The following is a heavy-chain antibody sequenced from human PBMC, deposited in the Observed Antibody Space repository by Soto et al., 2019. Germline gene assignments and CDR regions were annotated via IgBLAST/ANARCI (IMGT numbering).Heavy chain of an antibody. V-gene: IGHV1-69*05. CDR2: IIPIFGTA. D-gene: IGHD2-21*01. J-gene: IGHJ6*02. CDR1: GGTFSSYA. CDR3: AWSAYHLWCGPYYFYGMDL. Sequence: QVQLVQSGAEVKKPGSSVQVSCKASGGTFSSYAISWVRQSPGQGLEWMGGIIPIFGTANYAQKFQGRVTITSAESTSRAYMELSSLSSEDTPVYSCAWSAYHLWCGPYYFYGMDLWGQGTMVTGS.